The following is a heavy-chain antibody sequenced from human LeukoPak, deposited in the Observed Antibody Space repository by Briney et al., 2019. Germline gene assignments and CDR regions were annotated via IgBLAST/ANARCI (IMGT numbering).Heavy chain of an antibody. CDR2: ISSSSSTI. CDR1: GFTFSSYS. CDR3: ARGRSGYHYDY. Sequence: GGSLRLSCAASGFTFSSYSMNWVRQAPGKGLEWVSYISSSSSTIYYADSVKGRFTISRDNAKNSLYLKMNSLRAEDTAVYYCARGRSGYHYDYWGQGTLVTVSS. D-gene: IGHD3-22*01. V-gene: IGHV3-48*01. J-gene: IGHJ4*02.